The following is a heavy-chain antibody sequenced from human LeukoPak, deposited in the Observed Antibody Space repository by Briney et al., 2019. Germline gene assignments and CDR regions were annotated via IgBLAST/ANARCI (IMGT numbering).Heavy chain of an antibody. CDR1: GGSISSYY. CDR2: IYYSGST. CDR3: ARRGDGYNYPLFDY. D-gene: IGHD5-24*01. J-gene: IGHJ4*02. Sequence: SETLSLTCTVSGGSISSYYWSWIRQPPGKGLEWIGYIYYSGSTNYNPSLKSRVTISVDTSKNQFSLKLSSVTAADTAVYYCARRGDGYNYPLFDYWGQGTLVTVSS. V-gene: IGHV4-59*08.